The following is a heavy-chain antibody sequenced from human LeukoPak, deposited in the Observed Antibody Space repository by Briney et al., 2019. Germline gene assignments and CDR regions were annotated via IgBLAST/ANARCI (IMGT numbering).Heavy chain of an antibody. CDR2: IIPIFGTA. D-gene: IGHD3-3*01. CDR1: GYTFTSYA. V-gene: IGHV1-69*13. Sequence: SVKVSCKASGYTFTSYAISWVRQAPGQGLEWMGGIIPIFGTANYAQKFQGRVTITADESTSTAYMELSSLRSEDTAVYYCARARGSPYYDFWSGYPDRDYFDYWGQGTLVTVS. CDR3: ARARGSPYYDFWSGYPDRDYFDY. J-gene: IGHJ4*02.